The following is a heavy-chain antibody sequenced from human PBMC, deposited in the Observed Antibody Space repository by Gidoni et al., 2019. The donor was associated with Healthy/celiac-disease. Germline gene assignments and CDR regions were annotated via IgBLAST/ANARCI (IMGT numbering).Heavy chain of an antibody. V-gene: IGHV3-30*04. Sequence: QVQLVESGGGVVQPGRSLRLSCAAYGFTFISYPMPWVRQAPGKGLEWVAVISYYGSNKYYADSVKGRFTISRDNSKNTLYLQMNSLRAEDTAVYYCARGRGVAAARDYYYYYGMDVWGQGTTVTVSS. D-gene: IGHD6-6*01. CDR3: ARGRGVAAARDYYYYYGMDV. J-gene: IGHJ6*02. CDR1: GFTFISYP. CDR2: ISYYGSNK.